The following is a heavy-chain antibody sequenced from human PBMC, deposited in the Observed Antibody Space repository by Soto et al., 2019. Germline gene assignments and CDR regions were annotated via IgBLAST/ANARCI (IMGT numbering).Heavy chain of an antibody. CDR2: ISYDGSNK. V-gene: IGHV3-30-3*01. CDR3: ARAGGWYFDY. J-gene: IGHJ4*02. CDR1: GFTFSSYA. Sequence: QVQLVESGGGVVQPGRSLRLSCAASGFTFSSYAMHWVRQAPVKGLEWVAVISYDGSNKYYADSVKGRFTISRDNSKNTLYLQMNSLRAEDTAVYYCARAGGWYFDYWGQGTLVTVSS. D-gene: IGHD6-19*01.